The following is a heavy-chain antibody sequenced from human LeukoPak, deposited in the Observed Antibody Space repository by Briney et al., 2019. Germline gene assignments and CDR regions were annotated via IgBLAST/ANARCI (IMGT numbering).Heavy chain of an antibody. J-gene: IGHJ4*02. V-gene: IGHV4-39*07. CDR3: ARELLSGDPSIGN. Sequence: SETPSLTCNVSGGSISSSTFFWGWIRQPPGKGLEWIGNIYHSGSTYYNPSLKSRVTISVDTSKNQFSLKLSSVTAADTAVYYCARELLSGDPSIGNWGQGTLVTVSS. CDR2: IYHSGST. CDR1: GGSISSSTFF. D-gene: IGHD7-27*01.